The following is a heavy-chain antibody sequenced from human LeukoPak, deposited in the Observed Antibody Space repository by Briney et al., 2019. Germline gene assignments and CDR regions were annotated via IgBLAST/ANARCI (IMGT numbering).Heavy chain of an antibody. CDR1: GVTFSRYW. D-gene: IGHD5-24*01. CDR3: AKDDAWLQYGN. V-gene: IGHV3-23*01. J-gene: IGHJ4*02. Sequence: GGSLRLSCAVSGVTFSRYWMSWVRQAPGKGLEWVSGISPNGVITYYADSVKGRFTISRDNSKGTVYLQMNSLRPEDTAVYYCAKDDAWLQYGNWGRGTLVTVSS. CDR2: ISPNGVIT.